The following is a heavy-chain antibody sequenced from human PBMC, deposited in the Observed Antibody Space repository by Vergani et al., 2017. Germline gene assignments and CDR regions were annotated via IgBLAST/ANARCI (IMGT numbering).Heavy chain of an antibody. J-gene: IGHJ3*02. Sequence: QVQLVESGGGVVQPGRSLRLSCAASGFTFSSYGMHWVRQAPGKGLEWVAVIWYAGSNKYNVDSVKGRVTLSRNNSKNTLYLQMNSLRAEDTAVYYCARVRPDRGYDRSDAFDIWGQGTMVTVSS. CDR3: ARVRPDRGYDRSDAFDI. CDR2: IWYAGSNK. CDR1: GFTFSSYG. D-gene: IGHD5-12*01. V-gene: IGHV3-33*01.